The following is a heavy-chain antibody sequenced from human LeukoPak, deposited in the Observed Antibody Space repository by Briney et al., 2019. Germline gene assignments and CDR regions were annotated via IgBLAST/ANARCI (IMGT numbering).Heavy chain of an antibody. V-gene: IGHV4-59*11. J-gene: IGHJ4*02. D-gene: IGHD3-9*01. CDR1: GGSISSHY. CDR2: IYYSGST. CDR3: ARSVGGTYDILTGYYPGYFDY. Sequence: PSETLSLTCTVSGGSISSHYWSWIRQPPGKGLEWIGYIYYSGSTNYNPSRKSRVTISVDTSKNQFSLKLSSVTAADTALYYCARSVGGTYDILTGYYPGYFDYWGQGTLVTVSS.